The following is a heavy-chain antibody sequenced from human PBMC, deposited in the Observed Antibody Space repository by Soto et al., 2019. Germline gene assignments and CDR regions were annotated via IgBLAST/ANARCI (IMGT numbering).Heavy chain of an antibody. CDR2: IYSGGST. J-gene: IGHJ4*02. Sequence: GGSLRLSCAASGFTVSSNYMSWVRQAPGKGLEWVSVIYSGGSTYYADSVKGRFTISRDNSKNTLYLQMNSLRAEDTAVYYCARVYGDYFFDYWGQGTLVTVSS. CDR1: GFTVSSNY. V-gene: IGHV3-66*01. CDR3: ARVYGDYFFDY. D-gene: IGHD4-17*01.